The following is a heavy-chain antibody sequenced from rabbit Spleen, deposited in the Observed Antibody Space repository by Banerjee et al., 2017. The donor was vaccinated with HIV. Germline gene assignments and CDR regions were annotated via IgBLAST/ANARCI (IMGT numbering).Heavy chain of an antibody. CDR1: GFPFNNNYV. J-gene: IGHJ4*01. CDR2: IYMNPGKS. CDR3: ASDIIGVGVFSL. Sequence: QEQLEESGGGLVKPEGSLTLTCKASGFPFNNNYVMRWVRQAPGKGLEWIATIYMNPGKSYYATWAKGRFTISRTSSTTVTLQMTNLTAADTATYFCASDIIGVGVFSLWGPGTLVTVS. V-gene: IGHV1S45*01. D-gene: IGHD1-1*01.